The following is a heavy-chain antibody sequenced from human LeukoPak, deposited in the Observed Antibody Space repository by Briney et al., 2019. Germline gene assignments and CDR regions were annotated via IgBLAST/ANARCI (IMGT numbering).Heavy chain of an antibody. CDR3: ARGYYYDSKFDY. CDR1: GFTVSSFG. J-gene: IGHJ4*02. CDR2: IYSGGDT. Sequence: PGRSLRLSCAASGFTVSSFGMHWVRQAPGKGLEWVSVIYSGGDTYYADSVKGRFTISRDDAKNSLYLQMNSLRAEDTAVYYCARGYYYDSKFDYWGQGTLVTVSS. V-gene: IGHV3-NL1*01. D-gene: IGHD3-22*01.